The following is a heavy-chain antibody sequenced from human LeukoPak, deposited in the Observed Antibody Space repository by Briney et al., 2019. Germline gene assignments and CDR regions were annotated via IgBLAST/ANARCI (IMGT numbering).Heavy chain of an antibody. CDR1: GYTFTGYY. Sequence: ASVKVSCKASGYTFTGYYMHWVRQAPGQGLEWMGWINPNSGGTNYAQKFQGRVTMTRDTSISTAYMELSRLRSEDTAVYYCATLLVQADNWFDPWGQGTLVTVSS. J-gene: IGHJ5*02. D-gene: IGHD6-6*01. CDR2: INPNSGGT. V-gene: IGHV1-2*02. CDR3: ATLLVQADNWFDP.